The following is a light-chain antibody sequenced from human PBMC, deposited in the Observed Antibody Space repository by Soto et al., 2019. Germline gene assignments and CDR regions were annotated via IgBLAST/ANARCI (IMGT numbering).Light chain of an antibody. CDR1: TGTVTSGHY. J-gene: IGLJ1*01. CDR3: LLSDNGPYV. CDR2: DTV. Sequence: QAVVTQEPSLTVSPGGTVTLTCGSSTGTVTSGHYPYWFQQKPGQAPRTLIYDTVKKHSWTPARFSGSLLGGKAALTLSGAQPEDEADYYCLLSDNGPYVFGPGTKVTVL. V-gene: IGLV7-46*01.